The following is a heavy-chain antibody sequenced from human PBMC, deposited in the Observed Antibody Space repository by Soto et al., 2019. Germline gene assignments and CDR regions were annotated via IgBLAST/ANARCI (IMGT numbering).Heavy chain of an antibody. J-gene: IGHJ6*02. CDR3: ARHSYYDFWSGYLYYYYGMDV. V-gene: IGHV4-39*01. D-gene: IGHD3-3*01. CDR1: GGSIGSSSYY. Sequence: SETLSLTCTVSGGSIGSSSYYWGWIRHPPGKGLEWIGSIYYSGSTYYNPSLKSRVTISVDTSKNQFSLKLSSVTAADTAVYYCARHSYYDFWSGYLYYYYGMDVWGQGTTVP. CDR2: IYYSGST.